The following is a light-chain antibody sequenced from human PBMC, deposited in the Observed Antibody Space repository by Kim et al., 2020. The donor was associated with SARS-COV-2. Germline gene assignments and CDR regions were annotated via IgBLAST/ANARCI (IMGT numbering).Light chain of an antibody. CDR1: KLGDTY. J-gene: IGLJ2*01. V-gene: IGLV3-1*01. Sequence: SYELTQPPSVSVSPGQTATITCSGDKLGDTYASWYQQKPGQSPVVVIYQDSKRPSGIPERFSGSSSGNTATLAISGTQAVDEADYYCQAWDSSTVIFGGG. CDR3: QAWDSSTVI. CDR2: QDS.